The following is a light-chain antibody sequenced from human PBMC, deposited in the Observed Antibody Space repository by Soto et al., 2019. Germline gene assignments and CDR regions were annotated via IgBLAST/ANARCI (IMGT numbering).Light chain of an antibody. Sequence: QSVLTQPASASGTPGQRVTMSCSGSSSNIGSNTVNWYQQLPGTAPKLLIYNNIRRPSGVPDRFSGSKSGTSASLAISGLQSEDEADYYCAAWDDSLNASVFGTGTKLTVL. CDR3: AAWDDSLNASV. CDR1: SSNIGSNT. V-gene: IGLV1-44*01. J-gene: IGLJ1*01. CDR2: NNI.